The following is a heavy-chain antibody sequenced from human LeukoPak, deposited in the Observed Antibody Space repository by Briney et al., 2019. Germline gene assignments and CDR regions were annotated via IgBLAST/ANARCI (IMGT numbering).Heavy chain of an antibody. CDR3: ARDFFDIVVVPAAHNWFDP. J-gene: IGHJ5*02. CDR1: GYTFTSYG. Sequence: GASVKVSCKASGYTFTSYGISRVRQAPGQGLEWMGWISAYNGNTNYAQKLQGRVTMTTDTSTSTAYMELRSLRSDDTAVYYCARDFFDIVVVPAAHNWFDPWGQGTLVTVSS. V-gene: IGHV1-18*01. D-gene: IGHD2-2*01. CDR2: ISAYNGNT.